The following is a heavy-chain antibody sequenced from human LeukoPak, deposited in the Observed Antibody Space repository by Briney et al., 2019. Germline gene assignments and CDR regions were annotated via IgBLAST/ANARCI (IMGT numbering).Heavy chain of an antibody. CDR1: GFTFSSYG. CDR3: AKDLRGWYDY. Sequence: GGSLRLSRAASGFTFSSYGMHWVRQAPGKGLEWVAVISYDGSNKYYADSVKGRFTISRDNSKNTLYLQMNSLRAEDTAVYYCAKDLRGWYDYWGQGTLVTVSS. V-gene: IGHV3-30*18. CDR2: ISYDGSNK. J-gene: IGHJ4*02. D-gene: IGHD6-19*01.